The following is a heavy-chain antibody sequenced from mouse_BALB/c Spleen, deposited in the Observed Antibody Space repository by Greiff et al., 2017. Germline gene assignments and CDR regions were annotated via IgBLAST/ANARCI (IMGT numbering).Heavy chain of an antibody. CDR1: GFTFSSYT. CDR2: ISSGGGNT. V-gene: IGHV5-9*03. D-gene: IGHD1-1*01. J-gene: IGHJ1*01. CDR3: ARYGSSYWYFDV. Sequence: EVKLMESGGGLVKPGGSLKLSCAASGFTFSSYTMSWVRQTPEKRLEWVATISSGGGNTYYPDSVKGRFTISRDNAKNNLYLQMSSLRSEDTALYYCARYGSSYWYFDVWGAGTTVTVSS.